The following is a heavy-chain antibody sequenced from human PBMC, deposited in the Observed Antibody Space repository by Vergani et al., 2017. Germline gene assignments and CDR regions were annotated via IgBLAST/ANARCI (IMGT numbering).Heavy chain of an antibody. D-gene: IGHD3-3*01. J-gene: IGHJ4*02. Sequence: QLQLQESGPGLVKPSETLSLTCTVSGGSISSSSHYWGWIRQPPGKGLEWIGSSYYSGSTYYNPSLKSRVPISGDTSKNQFSLKLSPVTAADTAVYYCASLPYYDFWSDYYGPAFDYWGQGTLVTVSS. CDR2: SYYSGST. CDR1: GGSISSSSHY. V-gene: IGHV4-39*01. CDR3: ASLPYYDFWSDYYGPAFDY.